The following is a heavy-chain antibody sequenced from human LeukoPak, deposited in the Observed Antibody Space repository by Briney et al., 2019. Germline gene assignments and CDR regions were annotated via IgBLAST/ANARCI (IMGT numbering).Heavy chain of an antibody. CDR3: ASNGDYGRGGFDP. CDR1: GYSFTSYW. CDR2: IYPGDSNT. J-gene: IGHJ5*02. V-gene: IGHV5-51*01. Sequence: GESLKISCQGSGYSFTSYWIGWVRQIPGKGLEWMGVIYPGDSNTRYSPSFQGHVTISADKTISTAYLQWSSLKASDTAMYYCASNGDYGRGGFDPWGQGTLVTVSS. D-gene: IGHD4-17*01.